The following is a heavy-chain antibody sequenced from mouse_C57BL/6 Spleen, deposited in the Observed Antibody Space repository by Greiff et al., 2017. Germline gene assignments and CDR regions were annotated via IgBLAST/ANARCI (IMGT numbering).Heavy chain of an antibody. CDR2: ISYDGSN. D-gene: IGHD2-3*01. Sequence: EVQRVESGPGLVKPSQSLSLTCSVTGYSITSGYYWNWIRQFPGNKLEWMGYISYDGSNNYNPSLKNRISITRDTSKNQFFLKLNSVTTEDTATYYCARGGLYDGYIYAMDYWGQGTSVTVSS. CDR1: GYSITSGYY. V-gene: IGHV3-6*01. J-gene: IGHJ4*01. CDR3: ARGGLYDGYIYAMDY.